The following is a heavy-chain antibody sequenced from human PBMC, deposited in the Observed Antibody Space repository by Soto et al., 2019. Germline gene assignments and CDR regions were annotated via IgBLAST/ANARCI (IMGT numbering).Heavy chain of an antibody. CDR2: MNPNGGST. CDR1: GYTFTSYY. V-gene: IGHV1-46*03. J-gene: IGHJ4*02. D-gene: IGHD5-12*01. Sequence: ASVKVSCKASGYTFTSYYMHWVRQAPGQGLEWMGIMNPNGGSTSYAQKFQGRVTMTRDTSTSTLYMELSSLRSEDTAMYYCARDANGYNTIDYWGQGTLVTVSS. CDR3: ARDANGYNTIDY.